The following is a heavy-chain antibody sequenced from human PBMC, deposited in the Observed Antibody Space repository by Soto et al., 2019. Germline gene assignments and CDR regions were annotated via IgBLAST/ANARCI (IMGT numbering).Heavy chain of an antibody. V-gene: IGHV1-2*02. CDR2: IYPNSGDT. D-gene: IGHD6-19*01. CDR1: GYSFTGYY. CDR3: ASLQTSGWYGVH. J-gene: IGHJ4*02. Sequence: ASVKVSCKASGYSFTGYYIHWLRQAPGQGLEWMGWIYPNSGDTKSAQKFQGRLTLTRDTSITTAYMELSSLRSDDTAIYYCASLQTSGWYGVHWGQGTLVTVSS.